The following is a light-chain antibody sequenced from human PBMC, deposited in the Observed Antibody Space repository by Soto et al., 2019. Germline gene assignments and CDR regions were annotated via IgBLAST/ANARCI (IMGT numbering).Light chain of an antibody. CDR1: QSVSGY. Sequence: EIVLTQSPATLSLCPGERATLSCRASQSVSGYLAWYQQKPCQAPRLLIYDASSRTTGIPARFSGRGSGTDFTLTITRPEPEDHAEYYSQQRSHSHLTFGGATKVEIK. V-gene: IGKV3-11*01. CDR2: DAS. CDR3: QQRSHSHLT. J-gene: IGKJ4*01.